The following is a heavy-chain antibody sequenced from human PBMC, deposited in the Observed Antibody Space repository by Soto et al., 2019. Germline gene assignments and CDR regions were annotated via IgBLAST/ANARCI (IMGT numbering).Heavy chain of an antibody. CDR2: ISYDGSNE. CDR1: GFTFSSYA. D-gene: IGHD3-3*01. Sequence: GGSLRLSCAASGFTFSSYAMHWVRQAPGKGLEWVAVISYDGSNEYYADSVKGRFTISRDNSKNTLYLQMNSLRAEDTAVYYCARDQRITIFGVVRVGMDVWGQGTTVTVSS. J-gene: IGHJ6*02. CDR3: ARDQRITIFGVVRVGMDV. V-gene: IGHV3-30-3*01.